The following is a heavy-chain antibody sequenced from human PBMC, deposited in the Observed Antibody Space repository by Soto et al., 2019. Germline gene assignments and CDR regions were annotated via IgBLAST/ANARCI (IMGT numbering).Heavy chain of an antibody. CDR1: GFTFSSFD. CDR2: ISSTGTYI. J-gene: IGHJ3*01. V-gene: IGHV3-21*01. CDR3: ARDILPVMDAFDV. D-gene: IGHD2-21*01. Sequence: GGSLRLSCAASGFTFSSFDLNWVRQAPGKGLEWVSSISSTGTYIYYEDSVKGRFTISRDNANNSLYLQMNSLRAEDTAVYYCARDILPVMDAFDVWGQGTMVTVSS.